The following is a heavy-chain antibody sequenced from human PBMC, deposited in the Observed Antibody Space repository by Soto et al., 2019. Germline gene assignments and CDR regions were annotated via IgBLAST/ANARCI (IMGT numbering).Heavy chain of an antibody. J-gene: IGHJ4*02. D-gene: IGHD1-1*01. CDR3: SRVDPTATSPDY. CDR1: VVSEFTFSDQY. V-gene: IGHV3-72*01. Sequence: VQVEESGGGLVLPGGSLRLSCAVSVVSEFTFSDQYMDWVRQAPGKGLEWVGRSRNRVNSFSAAYAASVQGRFTISRDDSKNTVYLQMNSLKTEDTAVYFCSRVDPTATSPDYWGQGTLVTVSS. CDR2: SRNRVNSFSA.